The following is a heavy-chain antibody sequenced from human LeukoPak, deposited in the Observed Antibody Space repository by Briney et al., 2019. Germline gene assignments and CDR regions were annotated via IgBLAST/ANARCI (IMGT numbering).Heavy chain of an antibody. CDR2: IYHSGST. D-gene: IGHD3-22*01. CDR3: ARAAYDSSGYYYNY. J-gene: IGHJ4*02. Sequence: SQTLSLTCAVSGGSISSGGYSWSWIRQPPGKGLEWIGYIYHSGSTYYTPSLKSRVTISVDRSKNQFSLKLSSVTAADTAVYYCARAAYDSSGYYYNYWGQGTLVTVSS. V-gene: IGHV4-30-2*01. CDR1: GGSISSGGYS.